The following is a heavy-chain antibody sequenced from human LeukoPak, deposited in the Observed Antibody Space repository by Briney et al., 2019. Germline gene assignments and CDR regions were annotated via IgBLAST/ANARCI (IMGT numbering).Heavy chain of an antibody. Sequence: PSETLSLTCTVSGGSISSGSYYWSWIRQPAGKGLEWIGRIYTSGSTNYNPSLKSRVTISVDTSKNQFSLKLSSVTAADTAVYYCAREDSGSYYSRFDYWGQGTLVTVSS. CDR2: IYTSGST. CDR3: AREDSGSYYSRFDY. J-gene: IGHJ4*02. D-gene: IGHD1-26*01. V-gene: IGHV4-61*02. CDR1: GGSISSGSYY.